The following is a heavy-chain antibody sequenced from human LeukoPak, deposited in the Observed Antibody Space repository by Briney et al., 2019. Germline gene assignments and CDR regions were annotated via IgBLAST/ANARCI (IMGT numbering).Heavy chain of an antibody. V-gene: IGHV4-31*03. CDR1: GGSISSGGYY. CDR2: IYYSGST. J-gene: IGHJ5*02. D-gene: IGHD6-19*01. Sequence: SETLSLTCTVSGGSISSGGYYWSWIRQHPGKGLEWIGYIYYSGSTYYNPSLKSRVTISVDTSKNQFSLKLSSVTAADTAVYYCARGSHSSAPFDPWGQGTLVTVSS. CDR3: ARGSHSSAPFDP.